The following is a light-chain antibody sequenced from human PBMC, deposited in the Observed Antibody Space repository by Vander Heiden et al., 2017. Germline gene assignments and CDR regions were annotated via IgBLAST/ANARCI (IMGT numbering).Light chain of an antibody. CDR2: GVS. J-gene: IGKJ2*02. V-gene: IGKV1-39*01. CDR3: KQSYHLPST. CDR1: HIISSN. Sequence: DIQATPSPSSLSASVRHRATTSRCARHIISSNLNWYQQKPGKAPKSLIYGVSSLQSGVPSRFSGSGSGTDFTLNISSLEAEDFATYYCKQSYHLPSTFGQGTKLEIK.